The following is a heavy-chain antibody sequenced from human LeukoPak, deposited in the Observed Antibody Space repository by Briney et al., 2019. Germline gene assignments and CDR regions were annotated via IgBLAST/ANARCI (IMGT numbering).Heavy chain of an antibody. Sequence: PGRSLRLSCTASGFTFGDYAMSWVRQAPGKGLEWVGFIRNKGYGGTTEYAASVRGRFTISRDDSKSIAYLQMNSLKTEDTAVYYCTKDWNAFDIWGQGTMVTVSS. CDR2: IRNKGYGGTT. CDR1: GFTFGDYA. CDR3: TKDWNAFDI. J-gene: IGHJ3*02. D-gene: IGHD2-15*01. V-gene: IGHV3-49*04.